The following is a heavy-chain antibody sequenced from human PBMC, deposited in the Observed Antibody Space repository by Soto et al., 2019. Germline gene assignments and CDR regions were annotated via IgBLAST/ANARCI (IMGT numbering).Heavy chain of an antibody. Sequence: QVQLVQSGAEVRKPGSSVQVSCKASGGTFYTYTFSWVRQAPGQGLEWMGSITPIYPTTNYAEKFQGRLTVTAVGSTSTAYMELSSLTSDDTAVYYCARIPRYSFPTSDDLDSWGQGTLVTVSS. CDR1: GGTFYTYT. J-gene: IGHJ4*02. CDR2: ITPIYPTT. CDR3: ARIPRYSFPTSDDLDS. D-gene: IGHD5-18*01. V-gene: IGHV1-69*15.